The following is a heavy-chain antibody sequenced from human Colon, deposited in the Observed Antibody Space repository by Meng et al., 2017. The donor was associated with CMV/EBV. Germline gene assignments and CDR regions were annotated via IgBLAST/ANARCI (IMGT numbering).Heavy chain of an antibody. CDR1: GFTFNTFS. J-gene: IGHJ4*02. V-gene: IGHV3-21*05. Sequence: GESLKISCATSGFTFNTFSMSWVRLAPGKGLELIAYITPDKRDMYYADSVRGRFTVSRDNAKNSLYLQMNSLRAEDTAVYYCARDVNWSFDYWGQGILVTVSS. D-gene: IGHD1-20*01. CDR3: ARDVNWSFDY. CDR2: ITPDKRDM.